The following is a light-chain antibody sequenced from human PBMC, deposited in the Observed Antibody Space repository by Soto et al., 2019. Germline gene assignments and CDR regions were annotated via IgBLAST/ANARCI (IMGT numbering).Light chain of an antibody. Sequence: LTKPAYVSGSHGLAITISGPGTSTDVGGDNYVSWYQQYPGKAPKLIIYDVSSRPSGVSDRFSGSKSGNTASLTISGLQAEDEADYYCNSYTSATTLRGVFGVGTKVTVL. CDR1: STDVGGDNY. CDR2: DVS. V-gene: IGLV2-14*03. CDR3: NSYTSATTLRGV. J-gene: IGLJ1*01.